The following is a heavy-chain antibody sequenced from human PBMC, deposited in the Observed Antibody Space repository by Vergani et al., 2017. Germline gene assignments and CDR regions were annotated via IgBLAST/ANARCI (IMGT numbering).Heavy chain of an antibody. V-gene: IGHV3-21*04. CDR1: GFTFSSYS. J-gene: IGHJ4*02. Sequence: EVQLVESGGGLVKPGGPLRLPCAASGFTFSSYSMNWVRQAPGKGLEWGSSISSSSSYIYYADSVKGRFTISRDNSKNTLYLQMNSLRAEDTAVYYCAKGNMPFLDYWGQGTLVTVSS. CDR2: ISSSSSYI. D-gene: IGHD2-2*01. CDR3: AKGNMPFLDY.